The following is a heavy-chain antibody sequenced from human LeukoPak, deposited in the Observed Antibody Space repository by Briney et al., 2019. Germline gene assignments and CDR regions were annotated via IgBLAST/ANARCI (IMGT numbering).Heavy chain of an antibody. CDR2: IYSGGST. CDR3: ARYRGGDYFDY. V-gene: IGHV3-53*01. CDR1: GFTVSSNY. Sequence: GGSLRLSCAASGFTVSSNYMSWVRQAPGKGLEWVSVIYSGGSTYYADSVKGRFTISRDNCKNTLYLQMNSLRAEDTAVYYCARYRGGDYFDYWRQGTLVTVPS. D-gene: IGHD2-15*01. J-gene: IGHJ4*02.